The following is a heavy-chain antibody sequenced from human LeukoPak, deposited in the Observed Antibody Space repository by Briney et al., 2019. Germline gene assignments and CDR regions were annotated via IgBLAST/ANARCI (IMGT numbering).Heavy chain of an antibody. V-gene: IGHV3-23*01. CDR1: GVIFSNYA. Sequence: GGSLRLSCAASGVIFSNYAMSWVRQAPGKGLEWGSGISGSGGSTDYADSVKGRFTISRDNSKNTLYLQMNSLRAEDTAVYYCASFNRAAYTYYYDLDVWGQGTTVTVSS. CDR3: ASFNRAAYTYYYDLDV. J-gene: IGHJ6*02. CDR2: ISGSGGST. D-gene: IGHD1-14*01.